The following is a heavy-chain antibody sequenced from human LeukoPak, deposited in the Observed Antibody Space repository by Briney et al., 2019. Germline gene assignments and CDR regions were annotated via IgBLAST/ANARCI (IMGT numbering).Heavy chain of an antibody. CDR3: ARGAQGYSLSNGPDY. D-gene: IGHD5-18*01. CDR1: GGTFSNYA. Sequence: SVKVSCKASGGTFSNYAITWVRQAPGQGLEWMGGIIPIFGTTTYAQKFQGRVTIIADKSTSTAYMELSSLRSEDTAVYYCARGAQGYSLSNGPDYWGQGTLVTVSS. V-gene: IGHV1-69*06. J-gene: IGHJ4*02. CDR2: IIPIFGTT.